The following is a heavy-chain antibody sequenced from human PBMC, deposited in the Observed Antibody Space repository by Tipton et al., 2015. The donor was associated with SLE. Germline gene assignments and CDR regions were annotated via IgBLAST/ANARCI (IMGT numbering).Heavy chain of an antibody. D-gene: IGHD3-10*01. V-gene: IGHV4-39*07. Sequence: TLSLTCTVSGGSISSSSYYWGWIRQPPGKGLEWIGSIYYSGSTNYNPSLKSRVTISVDTSKNQFSLKLSSVTAADTAVYYCARSYYGSGSYPYWGQGTLVTVSS. CDR1: GGSISSSSYY. CDR2: IYYSGST. CDR3: ARSYYGSGSYPY. J-gene: IGHJ4*02.